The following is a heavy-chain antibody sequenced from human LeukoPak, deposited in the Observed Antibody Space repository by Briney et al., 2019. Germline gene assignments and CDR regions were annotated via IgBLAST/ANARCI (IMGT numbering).Heavy chain of an antibody. Sequence: PSETLSLTXTVSGGSISSSSYYWGWVRQPPGKGLEWIGSIYYGGSTYYNPSLKSRVTISVDTSKNQFSLKLSSVTAADTAVYYCARHELAGSSWYPSSYFDYWGPGTLVTVSS. D-gene: IGHD6-13*01. J-gene: IGHJ4*02. V-gene: IGHV4-39*01. CDR1: GGSISSSSYY. CDR3: ARHELAGSSWYPSSYFDY. CDR2: IYYGGST.